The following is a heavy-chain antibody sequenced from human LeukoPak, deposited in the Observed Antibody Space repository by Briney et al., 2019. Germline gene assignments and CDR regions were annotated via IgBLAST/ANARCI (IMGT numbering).Heavy chain of an antibody. J-gene: IGHJ4*02. CDR1: GGSISSGDYY. Sequence: PSETLSLTCTVSGGSISSGDYYWSWIRQPPGNGLEWIGYIYYSGSTYYNPSLKSRVTISVDTSKNQFSLKLSSVTAADTAVYYCASRGHSSGSYFFDYWGQGTLVTVSS. D-gene: IGHD6-19*01. V-gene: IGHV4-30-4*01. CDR3: ASRGHSSGSYFFDY. CDR2: IYYSGST.